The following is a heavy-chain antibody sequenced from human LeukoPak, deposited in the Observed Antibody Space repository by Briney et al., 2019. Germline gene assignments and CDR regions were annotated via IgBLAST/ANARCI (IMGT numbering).Heavy chain of an antibody. D-gene: IGHD4-17*01. CDR2: ISGSGGRT. CDR3: AKHQQVYGDSLMDV. CDR1: GFTFNDHA. Sequence: PGGSLRLSCAASGFTFNDHAMSWVRQAPGKGLEWVSTISGSGGRTYYTDSVKGRFTISRDNSKNTLYLQMNSLRGKDTAVYYCAKHQQVYGDSLMDVWGQGTTVTVSS. J-gene: IGHJ6*02. V-gene: IGHV3-23*01.